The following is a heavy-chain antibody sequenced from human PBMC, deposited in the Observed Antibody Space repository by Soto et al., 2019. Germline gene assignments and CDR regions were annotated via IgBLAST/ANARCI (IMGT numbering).Heavy chain of an antibody. J-gene: IGHJ3*02. CDR2: IYYSGST. V-gene: IGHV4-59*08. CDR3: ARRDRTMVRGVSAFDI. Sequence: SETLSLTCTVSGGSISSYYWSWIRQPPGKGLEWIGYIYYSGSTNYNPSLKSRVTISVDTSKNQFSLKLSSVTAADTAVYYCARRDRTMVRGVSAFDIWGQGTMVTVSS. CDR1: GGSISSYY. D-gene: IGHD3-10*01.